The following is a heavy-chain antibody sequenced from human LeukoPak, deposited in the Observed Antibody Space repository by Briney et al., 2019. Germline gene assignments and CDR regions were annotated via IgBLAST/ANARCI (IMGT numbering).Heavy chain of an antibody. J-gene: IGHJ6*03. V-gene: IGHV1-8*01. Sequence: ASVKVSCKASGYTFTSYDINWVRQATGQGLEWMGWMNPNSGNTGYAQKFQGRVTMTRNTSISTAYMELSSLRSEDTAVYYCARASYEAKEYYYYYYMDVWGKGTTVTVSS. CDR1: GYTFTSYD. CDR3: ARASYEAKEYYYYYYMDV. CDR2: MNPNSGNT. D-gene: IGHD5-12*01.